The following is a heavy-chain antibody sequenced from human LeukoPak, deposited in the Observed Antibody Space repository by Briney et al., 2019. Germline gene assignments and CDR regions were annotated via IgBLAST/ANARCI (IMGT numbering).Heavy chain of an antibody. V-gene: IGHV3-7*01. Sequence: PGGSLRLSCAASGFTFSSYWMSWVRQAPGKGLEWVANIKQDGSEKYYVDSVKGRFTISRDNAKNSLYLQMNSQRAEDTAVYFCARIRRDRSQNWDYWGQGTLVTVSS. CDR2: IKQDGSEK. J-gene: IGHJ4*02. CDR1: GFTFSSYW. CDR3: ARIRRDRSQNWDY. D-gene: IGHD2-21*02.